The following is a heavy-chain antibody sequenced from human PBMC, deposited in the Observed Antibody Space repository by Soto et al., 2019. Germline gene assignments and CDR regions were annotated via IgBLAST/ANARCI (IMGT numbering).Heavy chain of an antibody. CDR2: IIPIFGTA. CDR1: GGTFSSYA. D-gene: IGHD2-15*01. Sequence: SVKVSCKASGGTFSSYAISWVRQAPGQGLEWMGGIIPIFGTANYAQKCQGRVTIIADKSTSTTYMELSSLRSEDTAVYYCARDGGDYCSGGSCYEWFDPWGQGTLVTVSS. J-gene: IGHJ5*02. V-gene: IGHV1-69*06. CDR3: ARDGGDYCSGGSCYEWFDP.